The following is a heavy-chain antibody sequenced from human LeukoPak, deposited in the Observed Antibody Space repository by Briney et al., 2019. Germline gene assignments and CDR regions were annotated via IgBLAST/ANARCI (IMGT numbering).Heavy chain of an antibody. Sequence: ASVKVSFKASGYTFTSYAMHWVRQAPGQRLEWMGRINAGNGNTKYSQKFQGRVTITRDTSASTAYMELSSLRSEDTAVYYCARPLRGSSWYTHWGQGTLVTVSS. V-gene: IGHV1-3*01. J-gene: IGHJ4*02. CDR1: GYTFTSYA. CDR3: ARPLRGSSWYTH. D-gene: IGHD6-13*01. CDR2: INAGNGNT.